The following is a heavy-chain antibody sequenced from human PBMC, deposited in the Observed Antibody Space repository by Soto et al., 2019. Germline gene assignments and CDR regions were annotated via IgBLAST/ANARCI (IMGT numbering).Heavy chain of an antibody. V-gene: IGHV3-30*04. CDR1: EFTFSVYA. J-gene: IGHJ4*02. CDR2: ISYYGSMR. CDR3: ARDDSSNTSYYVDY. D-gene: IGHD6-13*01. Sequence: QVQLVESGGGVVQPGKSLRLSCAASEFTFSVYAMHWVRQAPGQGLEWVAVISYYGSMRYYADSVKGRFTISRDNSMNTMYVQMHSLRAEDTAVYYCARDDSSNTSYYVDYWGQGTLVTVSS.